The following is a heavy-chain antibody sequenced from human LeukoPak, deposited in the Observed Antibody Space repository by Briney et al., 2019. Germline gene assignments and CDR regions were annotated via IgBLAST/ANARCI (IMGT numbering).Heavy chain of an antibody. V-gene: IGHV3-74*01. J-gene: IGHJ4*02. CDR2: ISTDGSST. CDR3: ARGRSSSSWYFFDY. CDR1: GFTFSSYW. D-gene: IGHD6-13*01. Sequence: GGSPRLSCAASGFTFSSYWMHWVRQAPGKGLVWVSRISTDGSSTSYADSVKGRFTISRDNAKNTLYLQMNGVRAEDTAVYYCARGRSSSSWYFFDYWGQGSLVTVSS.